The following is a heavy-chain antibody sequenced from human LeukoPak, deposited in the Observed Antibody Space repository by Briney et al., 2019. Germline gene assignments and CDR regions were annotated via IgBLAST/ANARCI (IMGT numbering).Heavy chain of an antibody. V-gene: IGHV3-74*01. J-gene: IGHJ4*02. Sequence: GGSLSLTCTVSGFFFSNSCRHWIRQAPGKGLVWVSRINSDGTTTYYADSVKGRFTISRDNAKNTLFLQMNCLRPEDTALYYCASDPHLANFWTFYPHDWGQGTLVTVSS. CDR1: GFFFSNSC. CDR2: INSDGTTT. D-gene: IGHD3/OR15-3a*01. CDR3: ASDPHLANFWTFYPHD.